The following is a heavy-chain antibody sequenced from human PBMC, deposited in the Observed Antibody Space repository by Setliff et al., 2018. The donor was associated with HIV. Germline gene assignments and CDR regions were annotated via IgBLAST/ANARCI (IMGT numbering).Heavy chain of an antibody. CDR2: IYYSGST. CDR3: ARVIQTSSFPFGC. V-gene: IGHV4-31*03. J-gene: IGHJ4*02. Sequence: KTSETLSLTCNVSGGSTNTGGYYWSWIRQHPGKGLEWIGYIYYSGSTYYNPSLKSRATISVDTSKTQFSLNLTSVTAADTAIYYCARVIQTSSFPFGCWGQGALVTVSS. CDR1: GGSTNTGGYY. D-gene: IGHD3-22*01.